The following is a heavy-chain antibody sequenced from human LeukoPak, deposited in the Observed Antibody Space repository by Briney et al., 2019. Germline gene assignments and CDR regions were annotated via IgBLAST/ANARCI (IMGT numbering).Heavy chain of an antibody. CDR1: GGSISTYY. CDR2: IHYRGTT. CDR3: ARSRMVRGPNWFDP. D-gene: IGHD3-10*01. J-gene: IGHJ5*02. V-gene: IGHV4-59*01. Sequence: SETLSLTCTVSGGSISTYYWNWIRQPPGEGLEWIGYIHYRGTTNYNPSLKSRATISVDTSRSQFSLNLRSVSAADTAVYYCARSRMVRGPNWFDPWGQGTLVTVSS.